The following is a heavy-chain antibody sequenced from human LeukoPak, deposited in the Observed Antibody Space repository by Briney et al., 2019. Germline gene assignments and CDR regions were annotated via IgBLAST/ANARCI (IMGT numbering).Heavy chain of an antibody. V-gene: IGHV4-31*03. CDR2: IYNSGST. J-gene: IGHJ6*02. Sequence: SETLSLTCTVSGGSISSGGYYWSWIRQHPGKGLEWIGYIYNSGSTYYNLSLKSRVTISVDTSKNQFSLKLSSVTAADTAVYYCARGGRAAAGSLYYYYGMDVWGQGTTVTVSS. CDR3: ARGGRAAAGSLYYYYGMDV. D-gene: IGHD6-13*01. CDR1: GGSISSGGYY.